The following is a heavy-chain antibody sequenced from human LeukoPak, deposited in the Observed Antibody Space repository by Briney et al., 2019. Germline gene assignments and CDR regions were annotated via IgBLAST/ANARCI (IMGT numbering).Heavy chain of an antibody. CDR2: IYYSGST. J-gene: IGHJ4*02. CDR3: ARNYVWGSYRYFDY. CDR1: GGSISSTSYY. D-gene: IGHD3-16*02. V-gene: IGHV4-61*01. Sequence: NPSETLSLTCTVSGGSISSTSYYWSWIRQPPGKGLEWIGYIYYSGSTNYNPSLKSRVTISVDTSKNQFSLKLSSVTAADTAVYYCARNYVWGSYRYFDYWGQGTLVTVSS.